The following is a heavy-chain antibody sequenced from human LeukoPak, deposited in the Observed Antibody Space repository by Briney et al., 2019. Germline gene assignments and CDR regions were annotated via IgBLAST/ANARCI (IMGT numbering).Heavy chain of an antibody. D-gene: IGHD6-13*01. CDR1: GGSFSDYY. CDR3: ARGSSTLGY. CDR2: IYYSGST. Sequence: SETLSLTCAVYGGSFSDYYWSWIRQPPGKGLEWIGYIYYSGSTNYNPSLKSRVTISVDTSKNQFSLKLSSVTATDTAVYYCARGSSTLGYWGQGTLVTVSS. J-gene: IGHJ4*02. V-gene: IGHV4-59*01.